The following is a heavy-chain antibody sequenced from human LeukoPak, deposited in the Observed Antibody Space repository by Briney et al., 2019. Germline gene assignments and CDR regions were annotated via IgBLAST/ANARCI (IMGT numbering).Heavy chain of an antibody. J-gene: IGHJ4*02. Sequence: PGGSLRLSCAASGFTFSNAWMSWVRQAPGKGLKWVSAISGSGGGTYYADSVKGRFTISRDNSKNTLYLQMNSLRGEDTAIYYCAKRPSYCSSTSCYDLDCWGQGTLVTVSS. V-gene: IGHV3-23*01. CDR1: GFTFSNAW. CDR3: AKRPSYCSSTSCYDLDC. CDR2: ISGSGGGT. D-gene: IGHD2-2*01.